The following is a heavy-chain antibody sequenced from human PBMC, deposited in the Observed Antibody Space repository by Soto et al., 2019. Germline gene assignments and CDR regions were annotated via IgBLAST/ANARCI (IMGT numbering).Heavy chain of an antibody. CDR2: IYYSGST. Sequence: SETLSLTCTVSGGSISSYYWSWIRQPPGKGLEWIGYIYYSGSTNYNPSLKSRVTISVDTSQNQFSLKLSSVTAADTAVYYCARGDKYCSGGSCWPSYDAFDIWGQGTMVTVSS. CDR3: ARGDKYCSGGSCWPSYDAFDI. CDR1: GGSISSYY. V-gene: IGHV4-59*01. D-gene: IGHD2-15*01. J-gene: IGHJ3*02.